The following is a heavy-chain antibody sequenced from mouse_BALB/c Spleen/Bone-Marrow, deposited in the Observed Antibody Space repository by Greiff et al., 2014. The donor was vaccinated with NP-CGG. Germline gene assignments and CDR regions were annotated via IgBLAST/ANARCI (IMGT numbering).Heavy chain of an antibody. J-gene: IGHJ2*01. Sequence: VQLKESGGGLVQPGGSLKLSCAASGFTFSSYGMSWVRQTPDKRLELVASINSNGGSTYYPDSVKGRFTISRDNAKNTLSLQMSSLKSEDTAMYYCARGNYGSYVDYFDYWGQGTTLTVSS. CDR1: GFTFSSYG. D-gene: IGHD2-1*01. CDR2: INSNGGST. V-gene: IGHV5-6-3*01. CDR3: ARGNYGSYVDYFDY.